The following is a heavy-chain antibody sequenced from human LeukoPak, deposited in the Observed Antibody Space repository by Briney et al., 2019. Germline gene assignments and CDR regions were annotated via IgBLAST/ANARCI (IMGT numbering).Heavy chain of an antibody. J-gene: IGHJ3*01. CDR1: GFTFSSYA. V-gene: IGHV3-23*01. D-gene: IGHD5-12*01. CDR2: ISGSGGST. CDR3: AKALQTIVATTGSH. Sequence: GGSLRLSCAASGFTFSSYAMSWVRQAPGKGLEWVSAISGSGGSTYYADSVKGRFTISRDNSKNTLYLQMNSLRAEDTAVYYRAKALQTIVATTGSHWGQGTMVTGSS.